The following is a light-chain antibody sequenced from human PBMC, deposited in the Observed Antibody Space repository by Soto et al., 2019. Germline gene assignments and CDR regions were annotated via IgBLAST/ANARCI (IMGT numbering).Light chain of an antibody. J-gene: IGKJ4*01. CDR1: QSVSSF. CDR3: QQRSDWPT. V-gene: IGKV3-11*01. CDR2: DAS. Sequence: EIVLTQSPATLSLSPGERATLYCRASQSVSSFLAWYQQKSGQAPRLLIYDASNRATGIPARFSGSGSGTDFTLTISSLEPEDFAVYYCQQRSDWPTFGGGTKVEIK.